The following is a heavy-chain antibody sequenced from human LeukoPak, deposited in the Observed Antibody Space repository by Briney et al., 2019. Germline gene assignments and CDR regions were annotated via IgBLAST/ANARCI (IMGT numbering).Heavy chain of an antibody. J-gene: IGHJ4*02. CDR2: INPSGGST. D-gene: IGHD6-13*01. CDR1: GYTFTSYY. Sequence: GASVKVSCKASGYTFTSYYMHWVRQAPGQGLEWMGIINPSGGSTSYAQKFQGRVTMTRDTSTSTVYMELSSLRSEDTAVYCCARERGFKSRIAAAGTFDYWGQGTLVTVSS. V-gene: IGHV1-46*01. CDR3: ARERGFKSRIAAAGTFDY.